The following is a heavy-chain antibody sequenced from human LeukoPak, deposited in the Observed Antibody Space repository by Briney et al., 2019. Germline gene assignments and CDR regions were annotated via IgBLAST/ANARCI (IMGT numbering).Heavy chain of an antibody. J-gene: IGHJ4*02. D-gene: IGHD3-10*01. CDR3: AKDDAWLRFGE. V-gene: IGHV3-23*01. CDR1: GFTFSNHG. Sequence: GGTLRLSCAASGFTFSNHGMSWVRQAPGKGLEWVSGISPSGDITYYADSVKGRFTISRDNSKNTLYLEVISLTAEDTAVYYCAKDDAWLRFGEWSQGTLVTVSS. CDR2: ISPSGDIT.